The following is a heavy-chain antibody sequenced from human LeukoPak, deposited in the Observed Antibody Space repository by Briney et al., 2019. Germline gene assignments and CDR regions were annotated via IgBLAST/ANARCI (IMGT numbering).Heavy chain of an antibody. CDR2: ISGSGAGT. CDR3: AREQNIRGVIIIVDS. CDR1: GFTFSSYE. Sequence: GGSLRLSCVASGFTFSSYEFNWVRQAQGTGLEWVSSISGSGAGTYYADSVKGRFTISRDNSKNTLYLEVNGLRADDTAIYYCAREQNIRGVIIIVDSWGQGTLVTVSS. V-gene: IGHV3-23*01. J-gene: IGHJ4*02. D-gene: IGHD3-10*01.